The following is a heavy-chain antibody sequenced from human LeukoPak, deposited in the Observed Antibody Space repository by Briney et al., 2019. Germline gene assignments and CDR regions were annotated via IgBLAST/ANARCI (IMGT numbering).Heavy chain of an antibody. CDR3: ARAVRFLESFDY. V-gene: IGHV3-30*04. D-gene: IGHD3-3*01. CDR2: ISYDGSNE. J-gene: IGHJ4*02. Sequence: PGGSLRLSCAASGFTFSNYAMHWVRQAPGKGLEWVAVISYDGSNEYYADSVKDRFTISRDNSKNTLSLQMNSLRTEDTAVFYCARAVRFLESFDYWGQGTLVTVSS. CDR1: GFTFSNYA.